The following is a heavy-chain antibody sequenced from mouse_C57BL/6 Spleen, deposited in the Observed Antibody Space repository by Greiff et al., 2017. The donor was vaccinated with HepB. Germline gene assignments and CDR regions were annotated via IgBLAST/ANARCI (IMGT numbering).Heavy chain of an antibody. D-gene: IGHD1-1*01. J-gene: IGHJ1*03. Sequence: VQLQQSGAELVKPGASVKISCKASGYAFSSYWMNWVKQRPGKGLEWIGQIYPGDGDTNYNGKFKGKATLTADKSSSTAYMQLSSLTSEDSAVYFCARVGTTAVATGWYFDVWGTGTTVTVSS. V-gene: IGHV1-80*01. CDR2: IYPGDGDT. CDR3: ARVGTTAVATGWYFDV. CDR1: GYAFSSYW.